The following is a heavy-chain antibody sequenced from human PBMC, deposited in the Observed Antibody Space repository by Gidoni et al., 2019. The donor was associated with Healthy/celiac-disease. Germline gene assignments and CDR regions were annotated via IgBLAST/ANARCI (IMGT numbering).Heavy chain of an antibody. Sequence: EVQLLESGGGLVQPGGSLRLSGASSGFHFRSYAMSRVRQATGKGLEWVSAISGSGGSTYYADSVKGRFTISRDNSKNTLYLQMNSLRAEDTAVYYCAKGFSSWSYYYGMDVWGQGTTVTVSS. CDR3: AKGFSSWSYYYGMDV. CDR1: GFHFRSYA. V-gene: IGHV3-23*01. J-gene: IGHJ6*02. D-gene: IGHD6-13*01. CDR2: ISGSGGST.